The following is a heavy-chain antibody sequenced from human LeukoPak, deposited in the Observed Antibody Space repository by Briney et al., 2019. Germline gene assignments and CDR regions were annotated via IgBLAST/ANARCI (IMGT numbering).Heavy chain of an antibody. CDR2: IIPILGIA. D-gene: IGHD6-19*01. CDR3: AREVAGSYYFDY. J-gene: IGHJ4*02. V-gene: IGHV1-69*04. CDR1: GGTFSSYA. Sequence: SVKVSCKASGGTFSSYAISWVRQAPGQGLEWMGRIIPILGIANYAQKFQGRVTITADKSTSTAYMELSSLRSEDTAVYYCAREVAGSYYFDYWGQGTLVTVSS.